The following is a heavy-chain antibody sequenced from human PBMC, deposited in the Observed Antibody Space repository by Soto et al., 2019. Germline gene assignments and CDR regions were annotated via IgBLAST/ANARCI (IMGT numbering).Heavy chain of an antibody. Sequence: VGSLRLSCAASGFTFSSYAMHWVRQAPVKGLEWVAFISYDGSNKYYADSVKGRFTISRDDSKNMLYLEMNSLKTEDTALYYCTIEADTSGYYYIRDFWGQGTRVTVSS. J-gene: IGHJ4*02. CDR1: GFTFSSYA. CDR3: TIEADTSGYYYIRDF. D-gene: IGHD3-22*01. V-gene: IGHV3-30-3*01. CDR2: ISYDGSNK.